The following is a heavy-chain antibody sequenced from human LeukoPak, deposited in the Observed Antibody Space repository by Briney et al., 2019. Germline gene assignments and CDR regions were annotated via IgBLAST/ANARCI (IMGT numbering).Heavy chain of an antibody. CDR1: GGTFSSYA. CDR3: ARDFSPALERWLVRGFDP. V-gene: IGHV1-69*06. J-gene: IGHJ5*02. CDR2: IIPIFGTA. D-gene: IGHD6-19*01. Sequence: ASVKVSCKASGGTFSSYAISWVRQAPGQGLEWMGGIIPIFGTANYAQKFQGRVTITADKSTSTAYMELSSLRSEDTAVYYCARDFSPALERWLVRGFDPWGQGTLVTVSS.